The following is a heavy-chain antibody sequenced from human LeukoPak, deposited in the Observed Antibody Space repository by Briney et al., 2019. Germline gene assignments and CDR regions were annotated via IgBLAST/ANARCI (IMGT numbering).Heavy chain of an antibody. CDR1: GGSFSGYY. Sequence: SETLSLTCAVYGGSFSGYYWSWIRQPPGKGLEWIGEINPSGSTNYNPSLKSRVTISVDTSKNQFSLKLSSVTAADTAVYYCARAGRGYCSGGSCYYYYYYMDVWGKGTTVTVSS. D-gene: IGHD2-15*01. CDR3: ARAGRGYCSGGSCYYYYYYMDV. V-gene: IGHV4-34*01. J-gene: IGHJ6*03. CDR2: INPSGST.